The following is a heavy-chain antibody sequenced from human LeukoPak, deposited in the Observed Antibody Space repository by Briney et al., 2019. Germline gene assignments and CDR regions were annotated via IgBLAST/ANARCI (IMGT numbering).Heavy chain of an antibody. V-gene: IGHV1-8*01. Sequence: ASVKVSCKASGYTFTSYDINWVRQATGQGLEWMGWMNPNSGNTGYAQKFQGRVTMTRNTSISTAYMELSRLRSEDTAVYYCARGQPLRYFGWLLYYYYYMDVWGKGTTVTVSS. D-gene: IGHD3-9*01. CDR3: ARGQPLRYFGWLLYYYYYMDV. CDR2: MNPNSGNT. J-gene: IGHJ6*03. CDR1: GYTFTSYD.